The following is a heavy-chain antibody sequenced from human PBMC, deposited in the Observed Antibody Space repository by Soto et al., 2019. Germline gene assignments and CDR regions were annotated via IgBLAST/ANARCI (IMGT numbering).Heavy chain of an antibody. CDR1: GFTFSSYA. CDR3: ARDRKLVDSFDI. Sequence: QVQLVESGGGVVQPGRSLRLSCAASGFTFSSYAMHWVRQAPGKGLEWLAVISYDGSNKYYADSVKGRFTISRDNSKNTLYLQMNSMRAEDTAVYYCARDRKLVDSFDIWGQGTMVTVSS. V-gene: IGHV3-30-3*01. CDR2: ISYDGSNK. J-gene: IGHJ3*02. D-gene: IGHD6-13*01.